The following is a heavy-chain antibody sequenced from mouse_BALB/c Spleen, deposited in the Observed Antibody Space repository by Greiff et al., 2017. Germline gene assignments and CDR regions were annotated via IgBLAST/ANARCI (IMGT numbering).Heavy chain of an antibody. V-gene: IGHV1S56*01. CDR2: IYPGNVNT. Sequence: QVHVKQSGPELVKPGASVRISCKASGYTFTSYYIHWVKQRPGQGLEWIGWIYPGNVNTKYNEKFKGKATLTADKSSSTAYMQLSSLTSEDSAVYFCARSSLYFDVWGAGTTVTVSS. CDR3: ARSSLYFDV. CDR1: GYTFTSYY. J-gene: IGHJ1*01.